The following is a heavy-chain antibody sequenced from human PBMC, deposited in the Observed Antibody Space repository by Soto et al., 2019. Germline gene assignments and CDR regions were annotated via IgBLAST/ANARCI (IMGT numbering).Heavy chain of an antibody. CDR1: DYSFSSYA. V-gene: IGHV1-18*01. D-gene: IGHD2-21*02. CDR3: VRHEVTPPGLGFDY. J-gene: IGHJ4*02. Sequence: QIQLVQSGAEVKKPGASVKVSCKASDYSFSSYAISWVRQAPGQGLEWMGWINPYNENTNYAQKFQGRLCMTTDTSTSTAYLELSSLRFDDTATYCCVRHEVTPPGLGFDYWGQGTLVTVAS. CDR2: INPYNENT.